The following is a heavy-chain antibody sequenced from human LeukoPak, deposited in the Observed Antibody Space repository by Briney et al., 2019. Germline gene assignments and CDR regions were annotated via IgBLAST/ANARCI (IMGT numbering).Heavy chain of an antibody. CDR3: ARVLQNYYYLDV. CDR1: GGSISSHC. J-gene: IGHJ6*03. CDR2: IYDSEST. D-gene: IGHD3-3*01. V-gene: IGHV4-59*11. Sequence: SETLSLTCTVSGGSISSHCWSWARQPPGKGLEWIGNIYDSESTHYKSSLKSRVTISVDTSKNQFSLRLSSVTAADTAVYYCARVLQNYYYLDVWGKGTTVTVSS.